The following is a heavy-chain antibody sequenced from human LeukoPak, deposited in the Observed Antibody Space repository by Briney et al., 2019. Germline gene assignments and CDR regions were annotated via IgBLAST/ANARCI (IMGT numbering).Heavy chain of an antibody. Sequence: GASVKVSCKASGYTFTSYDINWVRQATGQGLEWMGRIIPILSRANYAQNFQDRVTITADKFSSTAYMELSSLRSEDTAVYYCARGYCSGGSCYSKRYYFDSWGQGTLVTVPS. V-gene: IGHV1-69*04. D-gene: IGHD2-15*01. CDR3: ARGYCSGGSCYSKRYYFDS. J-gene: IGHJ4*02. CDR2: IIPILSRA. CDR1: GYTFTSYD.